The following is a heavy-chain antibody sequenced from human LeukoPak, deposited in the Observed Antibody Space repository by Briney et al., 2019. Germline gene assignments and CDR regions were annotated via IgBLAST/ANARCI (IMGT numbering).Heavy chain of an antibody. CDR3: ARGRYCSGGSCYVY. CDR2: INSDGSTT. J-gene: IGHJ4*02. D-gene: IGHD2-15*01. CDR1: GFTFSSYW. Sequence: QPGGSLRLSCATSGFTFSSYWMHWVRQAPGKGLVWVSCINSDGSTTNYADSVKGRFTISRDNAKNTPYLQMDSLRAEDTAVYYCARGRYCSGGSCYVYWGQGTLVTVSS. V-gene: IGHV3-74*01.